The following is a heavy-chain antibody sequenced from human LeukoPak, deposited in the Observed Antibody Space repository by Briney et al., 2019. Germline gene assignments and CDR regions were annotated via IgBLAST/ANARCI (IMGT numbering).Heavy chain of an antibody. CDR1: GLTFSSYE. D-gene: IGHD3-9*01. CDR3: ARGLRYFDWLPDAFDI. J-gene: IGHJ3*02. Sequence: GGSLRLSCAASGLTFSSYEMNWVRQAPGKGLEWVSYISSSGSTIYYADSVKGRFTISRDNAKNSLYLQMNSLRAEDTAVCYCARGLRYFDWLPDAFDIWGQGTMVTVSS. V-gene: IGHV3-48*03. CDR2: ISSSGSTI.